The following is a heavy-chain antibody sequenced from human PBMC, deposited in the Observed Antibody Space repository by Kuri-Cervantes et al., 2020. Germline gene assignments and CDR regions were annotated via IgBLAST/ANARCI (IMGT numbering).Heavy chain of an antibody. CDR1: GYTFTGYY. Sequence: ASVKVSCKASGYTFTGYYMHWVRQAPGQGLEWMGWINPNSGGTNYAQKFQGRVTMTRDTSTSTAYMELRSLRSDDTAVYYCARDAFLPRQYCSGGSCYPPDYWGQGTLVTVSS. J-gene: IGHJ4*02. CDR2: INPNSGGT. D-gene: IGHD2-15*01. V-gene: IGHV1-2*02. CDR3: ARDAFLPRQYCSGGSCYPPDY.